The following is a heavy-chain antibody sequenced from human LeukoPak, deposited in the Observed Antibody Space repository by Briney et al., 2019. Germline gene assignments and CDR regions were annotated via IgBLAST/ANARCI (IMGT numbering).Heavy chain of an antibody. D-gene: IGHD3-22*01. Sequence: PSETLSLTCAVSGYSISSSNWWGWIRQSPGKGLEWIGYMYYSGATYSNPSLKSRLTMSVDTSRNQFSLKLSSVTAVDAAVYYCATSGYYYIYNWGQGTLVTVSS. CDR3: ATSGYYYIYN. J-gene: IGHJ4*02. CDR1: GYSISSSNW. V-gene: IGHV4-28*01. CDR2: MYYSGAT.